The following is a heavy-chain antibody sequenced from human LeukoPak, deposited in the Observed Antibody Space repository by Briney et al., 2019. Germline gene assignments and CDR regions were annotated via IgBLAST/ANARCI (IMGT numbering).Heavy chain of an antibody. CDR1: GFTFSDYY. D-gene: IGHD4/OR15-4a*01. Sequence: GGSLRLSCAASGFTFSDYYMSWIRQAPGKGLEWVSYISSSGSTIYYADSVKGRFTISRDNSKNTLYLQMNSLRAEDTAVYYCAKAIVLSNFDYWGQGTLVTVSS. CDR2: ISSSGSTI. J-gene: IGHJ4*02. V-gene: IGHV3-11*01. CDR3: AKAIVLSNFDY.